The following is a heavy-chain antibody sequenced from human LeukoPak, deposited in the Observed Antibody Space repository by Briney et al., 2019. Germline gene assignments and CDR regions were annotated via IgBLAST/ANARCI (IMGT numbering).Heavy chain of an antibody. Sequence: PGGSLRLSCAASGFTFSSYAMSWVRQAPGKGLEWVSAISGSGGSTYYADSVKGRFTISRDNSKNTLYLQMNSLRAEDTAVYYCAKGNRDCSGYYYPSVVQHWGQGTLVTVSS. CDR1: GFTFSSYA. V-gene: IGHV3-23*01. J-gene: IGHJ1*01. D-gene: IGHD3-22*01. CDR2: ISGSGGST. CDR3: AKGNRDCSGYYYPSVVQH.